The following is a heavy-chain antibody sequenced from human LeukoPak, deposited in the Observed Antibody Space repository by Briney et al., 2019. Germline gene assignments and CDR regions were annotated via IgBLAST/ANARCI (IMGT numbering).Heavy chain of an antibody. V-gene: IGHV4-59*01. CDR1: GGSISDYY. CDR3: ARDLSYYGMDV. Sequence: PSETLSLTCTVSGGSISDYYWSWIRQPPGKGLEWIGYIYYTGSTNYNPSLKSRVTISVDTSKNQFSLKLSSVTAADTAVYYCARDLSYYGMDVWGQGTTVTVSS. J-gene: IGHJ6*02. CDR2: IYYTGST.